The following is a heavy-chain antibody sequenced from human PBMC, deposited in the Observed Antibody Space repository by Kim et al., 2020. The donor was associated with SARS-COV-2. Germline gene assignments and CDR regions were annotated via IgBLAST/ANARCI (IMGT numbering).Heavy chain of an antibody. J-gene: IGHJ6*02. Sequence: GGSLRLSCAASGFTFGDYAMHWVRQAPGKGLEWVSGISWNSGSIGYADSVKGRFTISRDNAKNSLYLQMNSLRAEDTALYYCARESRYCSSTSCIGGGMDVWGQGTTGTVSS. CDR2: ISWNSGSI. CDR1: GFTFGDYA. CDR3: ARESRYCSSTSCIGGGMDV. V-gene: IGHV3-9*01. D-gene: IGHD2-2*01.